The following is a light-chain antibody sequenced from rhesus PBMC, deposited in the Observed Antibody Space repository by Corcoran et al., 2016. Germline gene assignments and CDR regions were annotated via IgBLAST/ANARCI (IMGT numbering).Light chain of an antibody. J-gene: IGKJ3*01. CDR1: ANVNNY. V-gene: IGKV1-74*01. CDR3: QHGYGTPFT. CDR2: KAS. Sequence: DIQMTQSPSSLSASVGDRVTITCRASANVNNYLNWYQQKPGKAPNLLIYKASTLNSGVPSRFSGSGSGTDYTYTISSLKPEDVATYYCQHGYGTPFTFGPGTKLDIK.